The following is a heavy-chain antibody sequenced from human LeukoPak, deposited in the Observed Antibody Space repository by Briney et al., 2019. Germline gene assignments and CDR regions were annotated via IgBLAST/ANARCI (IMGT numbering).Heavy chain of an antibody. V-gene: IGHV3-13*01. D-gene: IGHD6-6*01. J-gene: IGHJ6*02. CDR3: ARAPPYSSASWGYYGMDV. Sequence: GGSLRLSCAASGFTFSSYDMHWVRQTIGKGLEWVSSIGIAGDTYYPGSVKGRFTISRENAKNSLYLQMNSLRAGDTAVYYCARAPPYSSASWGYYGMDVWGQGTTVTVSS. CDR1: GFTFSSYD. CDR2: IGIAGDT.